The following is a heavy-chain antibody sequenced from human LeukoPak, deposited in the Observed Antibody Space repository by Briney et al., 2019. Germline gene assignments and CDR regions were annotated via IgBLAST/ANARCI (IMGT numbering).Heavy chain of an antibody. CDR1: GFTFSSYA. V-gene: IGHV3-64*01. Sequence: GGSLRLSCAASGFTFSSYAMHWVRQAPGKGLEDVSAISSNGGSTYYANSVKGRFTISTDNSKNTLYLQMNSLRAEDTAVYYCAKDRTTYRYYFDYWGQGTLVTVSS. J-gene: IGHJ4*02. CDR2: ISSNGGST. CDR3: AKDRTTYRYYFDY. D-gene: IGHD4-17*01.